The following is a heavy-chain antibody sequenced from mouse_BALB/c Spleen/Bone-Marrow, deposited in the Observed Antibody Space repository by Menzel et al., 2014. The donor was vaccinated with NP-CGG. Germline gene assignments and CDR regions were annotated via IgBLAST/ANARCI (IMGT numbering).Heavy chain of an antibody. D-gene: IGHD2-4*01. V-gene: IGHV5-17*02. CDR3: TRKGALITHYFAMDY. CDR2: ISSGSSTI. CDR1: GFTFSSFG. J-gene: IGHJ4*01. Sequence: EVQLQQSGGGLVQPGGSRKLSCAASGFTFSSFGMHWVRQAPEKGLERVAYISSGSSTIYYADTVKGRFTISRDNPKNTLFLQMTSLRSEDTAMYYCTRKGALITHYFAMDYWGQGTSVTVSS.